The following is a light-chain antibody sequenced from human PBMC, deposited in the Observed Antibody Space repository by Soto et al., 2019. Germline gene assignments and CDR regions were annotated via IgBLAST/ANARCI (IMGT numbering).Light chain of an antibody. J-gene: IGKJ4*01. CDR3: QQDDNRLLT. Sequence: DNQMTHSPSSLSASVGDRVTITCQASQDISNYLNWYQQKPGKAPKLLIYDASNLETGVPSRFSGSGSGTDFTFTISSLQPEDIATYYCQQDDNRLLTFGGGTNVDIK. CDR1: QDISNY. CDR2: DAS. V-gene: IGKV1-33*01.